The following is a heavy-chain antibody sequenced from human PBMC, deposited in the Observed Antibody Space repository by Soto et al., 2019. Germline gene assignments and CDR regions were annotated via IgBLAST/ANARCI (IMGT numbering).Heavy chain of an antibody. D-gene: IGHD1-1*01. J-gene: IGHJ5*02. CDR3: VRDGTKTLRDWFDP. Sequence: SETLSLTCTVSGASISGFYWSWIRKSAGKGLEWIGRIYATGTTDYNPSLKSRVMMSVDTSKKQFSLKLRSVTAADTAAYYCVRDGTKTLRDWFDPWGQGISVTVSS. V-gene: IGHV4-4*07. CDR1: GASISGFY. CDR2: IYATGTT.